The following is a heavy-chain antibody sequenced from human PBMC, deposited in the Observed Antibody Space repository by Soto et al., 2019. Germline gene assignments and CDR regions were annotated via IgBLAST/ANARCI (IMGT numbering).Heavy chain of an antibody. D-gene: IGHD1-1*01. J-gene: IGHJ5*02. CDR3: VRDGTKTLRDWFDP. Sequence: SETLSLTCTVSGASISGFYWSWIRKSAGKGLEWIGRIYATGTTDYNPSLKSRVMMSVDTSKKQFSLKLRSVTAADTAAYYCVRDGTKTLRDWFDPWGQGISVTVSS. V-gene: IGHV4-4*07. CDR1: GASISGFY. CDR2: IYATGTT.